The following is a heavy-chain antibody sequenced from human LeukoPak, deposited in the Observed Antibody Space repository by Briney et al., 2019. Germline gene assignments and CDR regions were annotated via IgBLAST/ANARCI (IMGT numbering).Heavy chain of an antibody. CDR3: ARRGMNYYGSGSYNGYFQH. CDR1: GGSFSGYY. Sequence: SETLSLTCAVYGGSFSGYYWSWIRQPPGKGLEWIGEINHSGSTNYNPSLKSRVTISVDTSKNQFSLKLSSVTAADTAVYYCARRGMNYYGSGSYNGYFQHWGQGTLVTVSS. CDR2: INHSGST. J-gene: IGHJ1*01. D-gene: IGHD3-10*01. V-gene: IGHV4-34*01.